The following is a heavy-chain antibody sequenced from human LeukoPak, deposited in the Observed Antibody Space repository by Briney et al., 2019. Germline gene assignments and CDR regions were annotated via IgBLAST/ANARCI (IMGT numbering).Heavy chain of an antibody. Sequence: SETMSLTCTVSGGSISSGGYYWSWIRQPPGKGLEWIGCIYHSESTYYNPSLKSRVTISVDTSKNQFSLKLSSVTAADTAVYYCARTVIPGSIASPYGMDVWGQGTTVTVSS. J-gene: IGHJ6*02. CDR2: IYHSEST. D-gene: IGHD3-10*01. CDR1: GGSISSGGYY. CDR3: ARTVIPGSIASPYGMDV. V-gene: IGHV4-61*08.